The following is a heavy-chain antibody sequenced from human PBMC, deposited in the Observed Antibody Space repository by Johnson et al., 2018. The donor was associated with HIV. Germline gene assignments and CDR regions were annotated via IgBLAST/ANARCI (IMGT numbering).Heavy chain of an antibody. CDR3: ARHGTTVVTRGAFDI. CDR1: GFTFSNYA. Sequence: VQLVESGGGLVQPRGSLRLSCAASGFTFSNYAMHWVRQAPGKGLEYVSAITSNGGSTYYANSVKGRFTISRDNSKNTLYLQMNSLRAEDTAVYYCARHGTTVVTRGAFDIWGQGTMVTVSS. D-gene: IGHD4-23*01. J-gene: IGHJ3*02. V-gene: IGHV3-64*01. CDR2: ITSNGGST.